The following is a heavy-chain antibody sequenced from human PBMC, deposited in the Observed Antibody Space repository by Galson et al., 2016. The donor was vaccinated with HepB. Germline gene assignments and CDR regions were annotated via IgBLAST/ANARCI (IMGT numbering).Heavy chain of an antibody. J-gene: IGHJ4*01. D-gene: IGHD3-3*01. Sequence: VKVSCKASGYSFTSYYIHWVRQAPGQGLEWMGIINPRSGSTNYAQKFQGRVTMTRDTSTSTVYMELSSLKSDDTAVYYCGRDGVGQTGYDFWGGLRHFDYWGHGTLVTVAS. V-gene: IGHV1-46*01. CDR3: GRDGVGQTGYDFWGGLRHFDY. CDR2: INPRSGST. CDR1: GYSFTSYY.